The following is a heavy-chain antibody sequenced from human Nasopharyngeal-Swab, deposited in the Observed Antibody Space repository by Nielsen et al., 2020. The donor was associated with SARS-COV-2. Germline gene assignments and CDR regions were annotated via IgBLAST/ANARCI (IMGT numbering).Heavy chain of an antibody. CDR1: GGTFSSYA. CDR2: IIPIFGTA. V-gene: IGHV1-69*13. J-gene: IGHJ6*02. D-gene: IGHD2-21*01. Sequence: SSVKVSCKASGGTFSSYAISWVRQAPGQGLEWMGGIIPIFGTANYAQKFQGRVTITADESTSTAYMELSSLRSEDTAVYYCASGAPPRGFGGGYYYYGMDVWGQGTTVTVSS. CDR3: ASGAPPRGFGGGYYYYGMDV.